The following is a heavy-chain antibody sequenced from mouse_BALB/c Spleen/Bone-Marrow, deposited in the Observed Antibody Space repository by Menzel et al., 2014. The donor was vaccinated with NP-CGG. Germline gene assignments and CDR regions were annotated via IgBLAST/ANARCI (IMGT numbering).Heavy chain of an antibody. D-gene: IGHD2-14*01. Sequence: QVQLKESGSVLVRPGASVKPSCKASGYTFTSSWMHWAKQRPGQGLEWIGEIHPNSGNTNYNEEFKGKATLTVDTSSSTAYVDLSSLPSEDSAVYYCARHHRYAYYFDYWGQGTTLAVSS. CDR3: ARHHRYAYYFDY. V-gene: IGHV1S130*01. CDR1: GYTFTSSW. CDR2: IHPNSGNT. J-gene: IGHJ2*01.